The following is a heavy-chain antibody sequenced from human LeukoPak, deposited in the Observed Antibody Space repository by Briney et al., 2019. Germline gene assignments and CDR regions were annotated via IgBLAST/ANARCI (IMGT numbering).Heavy chain of an antibody. V-gene: IGHV4-59*01. Sequence: SETLSLTCTVSGGSISTYYWSWIRQPPGKGLEWVGSIHYSGRSNSNPSLTGRLTISVDTSKNQFSLKLSSVTASDTAVYYCARGQTTGTTAAWLLDLWGRGTLVTVSS. CDR2: IHYSGRS. CDR1: GGSISTYY. CDR3: ARGQTTGTTAAWLLDL. J-gene: IGHJ2*01. D-gene: IGHD4-17*01.